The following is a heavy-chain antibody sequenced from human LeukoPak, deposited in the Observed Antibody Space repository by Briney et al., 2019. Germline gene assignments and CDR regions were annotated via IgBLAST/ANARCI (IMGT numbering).Heavy chain of an antibody. CDR2: ISDYNGNT. CDR3: ARDLHYYDSSGYPRGDY. Sequence: ASVNGSCKSSVYTFTSYGISCVRHATRQALESLGCISDYNGNTTYAQKLQGRVTMTTDTSTSTAYMELRSLKSDDSAVYYCARDLHYYDSSGYPRGDYWGQGTLASVHS. CDR1: VYTFTSYG. V-gene: IGHV1-18*01. D-gene: IGHD3-22*01. J-gene: IGHJ4*02.